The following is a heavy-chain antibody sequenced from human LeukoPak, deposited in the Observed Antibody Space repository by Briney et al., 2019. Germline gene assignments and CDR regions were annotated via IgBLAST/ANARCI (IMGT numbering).Heavy chain of an antibody. CDR2: IKQDGSQK. Sequence: GGSLRLSCAAAAFTFSSYWMTWVRQAPGKGLEWVANIKQDGSQKYYVDSVKGRFTISRDNAKNSLYLQMNSLRAEDTAIYYCASGVTGARWGQGTLVTVSS. V-gene: IGHV3-7*02. J-gene: IGHJ4*02. CDR3: ASGVTGAR. D-gene: IGHD2-8*02. CDR1: AFTFSSYW.